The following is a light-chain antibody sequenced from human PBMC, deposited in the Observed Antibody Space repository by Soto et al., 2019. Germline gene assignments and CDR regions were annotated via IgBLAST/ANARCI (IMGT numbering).Light chain of an antibody. CDR1: QGMSNY. J-gene: IGKJ4*01. Sequence: DIQMTQSPSSLSASVGDRVTITCRASQGMSNYLAWYQQKPGKVPMLLIYAASTLQSGVPSRFSGSGSGTDFTLTISSLQPEDVATYYCQKYNSAPLTFGGGTKVEIK. CDR2: AAS. CDR3: QKYNSAPLT. V-gene: IGKV1-27*01.